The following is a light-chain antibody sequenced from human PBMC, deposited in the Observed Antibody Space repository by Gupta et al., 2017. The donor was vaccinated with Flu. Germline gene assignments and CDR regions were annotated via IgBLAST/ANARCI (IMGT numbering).Light chain of an antibody. CDR3: QQYNNWPPYT. V-gene: IGKV3-15*01. Sequence: EIVMTQSPATLSVSPGERATRSCRASQSVSSNLSWYQQKPGQAPRLLIYGASTRATGIPARFIGSGSGAVFSLTIISLQSEDFAVYYCQQYNNWPPYTFGQGTKLEIK. CDR2: GAS. J-gene: IGKJ2*01. CDR1: QSVSSN.